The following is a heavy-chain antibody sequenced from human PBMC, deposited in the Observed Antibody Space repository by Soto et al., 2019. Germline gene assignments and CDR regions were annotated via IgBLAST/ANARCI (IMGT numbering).Heavy chain of an antibody. V-gene: IGHV3-33*01. CDR1: GFTFISYG. CDR3: ARDGGVVITSIYYGMDV. D-gene: IGHD3-3*01. J-gene: IGHJ6*02. CDR2: IWYDGSNK. Sequence: GWSLRLSCAPSGFTFISYGMHWVRQAPGKGLEWVAVIWYDGSNKYYADSVKGRFTISRDNSKNTLYLQMNSLRAEDTAVYYCARDGGVVITSIYYGMDVWGQGTTVTVSS.